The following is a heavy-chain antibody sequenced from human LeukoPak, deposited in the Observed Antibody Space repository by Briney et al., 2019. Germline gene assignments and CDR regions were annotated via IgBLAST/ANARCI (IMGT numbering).Heavy chain of an antibody. CDR3: AKVVGAIPYYLDY. Sequence: PGGSLRLSCAASGFTFSNYAMSWVRQAPGKGLEWVSAVSGSGGSTYYADSVKGRFTISRDNSKNTLYLQMNSLRAEDTAVYYCAKVVGAIPYYLDYWGQGTLVTVSS. D-gene: IGHD1-26*01. V-gene: IGHV3-23*01. J-gene: IGHJ4*02. CDR1: GFTFSNYA. CDR2: VSGSGGST.